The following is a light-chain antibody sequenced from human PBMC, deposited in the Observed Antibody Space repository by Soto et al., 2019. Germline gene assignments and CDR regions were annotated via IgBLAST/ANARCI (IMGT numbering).Light chain of an antibody. J-gene: IGKJ4*01. CDR3: MQALQSPLT. V-gene: IGKV2-28*01. CDR2: LIS. Sequence: DIVMTQSPLSLPVTPGEPASISCRSSQSLLHSNGNTYLDWYLQKPGQSPQLLIYLISNRASGVTDRFSGSGSGTDFTLKISRVEAEDVGVYYCMQALQSPLTFGGGTKVEIK. CDR1: QSLLHSNGNTY.